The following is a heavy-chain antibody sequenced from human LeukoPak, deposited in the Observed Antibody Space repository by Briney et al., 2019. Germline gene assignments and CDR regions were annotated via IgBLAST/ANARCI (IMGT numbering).Heavy chain of an antibody. V-gene: IGHV3-33*01. D-gene: IGHD1-26*01. CDR1: GFTFSSYG. J-gene: IGHJ4*02. CDR3: ASNRGATPPYY. CDR2: IWYDGSNK. Sequence: GGSLRLSCAAPGFTFSSYGMHWVRQAPGKGLEWVAVIWYDGSNKYYADSVKGRFTISRDNSKNTLYLQMNSLRAEDTAVYYCASNRGATPPYYWGQGTLVTVSS.